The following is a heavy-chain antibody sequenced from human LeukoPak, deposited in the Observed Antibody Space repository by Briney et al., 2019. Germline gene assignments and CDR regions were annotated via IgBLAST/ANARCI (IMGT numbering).Heavy chain of an antibody. D-gene: IGHD1-26*01. V-gene: IGHV3-23*01. CDR1: GFTFSSYA. CDR2: ISGSGGST. J-gene: IGHJ4*02. CDR3: AKDQTRSGSYDY. Sequence: PGGSLRLSCAASGFTFSSYAMSWVRQAPGKGLEWVSAISGSGGSTYYGDSVKGRFTISRDNSKNTLYLQMNSLRAEDTAVYYCAKDQTRSGSYDYWGQGTLVTVAS.